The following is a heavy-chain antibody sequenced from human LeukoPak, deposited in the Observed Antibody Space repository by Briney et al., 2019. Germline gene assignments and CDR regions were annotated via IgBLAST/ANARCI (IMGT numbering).Heavy chain of an antibody. D-gene: IGHD5-24*01. CDR1: GGSLSSSSYY. J-gene: IGHJ4*02. CDR3: ASITRDGYNLDFDY. CDR2: IYYSGST. Sequence: SGTLSLTCTVSGGSLSSSSYYWGWIRQPPGKGLVWIGCIYYSGSTYYNPSLKSRVTISVDTSKNQFSLKLSSLTAADTAVYYCASITRDGYNLDFDYWGQGTLVTVSS. V-gene: IGHV4-39*07.